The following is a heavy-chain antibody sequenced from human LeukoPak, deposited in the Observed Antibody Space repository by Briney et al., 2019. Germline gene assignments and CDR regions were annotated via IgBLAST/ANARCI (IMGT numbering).Heavy chain of an antibody. CDR1: GGSISSCY. V-gene: IGHV4-4*09. Sequence: SETLSLTCTVSGGSISSCYWSWIRQPPGKGLEWIGYIYTSGSTNYNPSLESRVTISVDTSKNQFSLDLSSVTAADTAVYYCARQKCTSTSCLTKNAFDTWGQGTMVTVSS. CDR3: ARQKCTSTSCLTKNAFDT. J-gene: IGHJ3*02. D-gene: IGHD2-2*01. CDR2: IYTSGST.